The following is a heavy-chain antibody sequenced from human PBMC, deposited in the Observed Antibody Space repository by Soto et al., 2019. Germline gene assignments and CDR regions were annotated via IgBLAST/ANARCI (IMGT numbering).Heavy chain of an antibody. D-gene: IGHD4-17*01. Sequence: SETLSLTSTVSGASISSYYWSWLRQPPGKGLEWIGYIYYSGSTNYNPSHKNRVTISVDTSKNQFSLKLSSVTAADTAVYYCARLYGLDAFDIWGQGTMVT. CDR1: GASISSYY. CDR2: IYYSGST. CDR3: ARLYGLDAFDI. V-gene: IGHV4-59*01. J-gene: IGHJ3*02.